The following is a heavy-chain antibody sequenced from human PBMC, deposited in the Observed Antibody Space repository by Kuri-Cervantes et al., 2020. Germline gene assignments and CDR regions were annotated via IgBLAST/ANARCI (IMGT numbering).Heavy chain of an antibody. V-gene: IGHV4-59*01. CDR2: IYYSGGT. CDR1: GDSMSNFY. D-gene: IGHD3-3*01. J-gene: IGHJ6*03. CDR3: ARVSYDFWAYYYMDA. Sequence: SETLSLTCIVSGDSMSNFYWSWIRQPPGRRLEWIGYIYYSGGTNYNPSPKSRVTISVDTSKNQFSLRLNSVTAADTAVYYCARVSYDFWAYYYMDAWGKGTTVTVSS.